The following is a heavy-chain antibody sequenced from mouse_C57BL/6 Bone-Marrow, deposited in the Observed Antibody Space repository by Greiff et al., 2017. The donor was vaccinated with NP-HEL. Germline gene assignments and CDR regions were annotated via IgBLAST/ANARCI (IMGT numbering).Heavy chain of an antibody. CDR1: GYTFTSYW. J-gene: IGHJ3*01. CDR2: IDPSYSYT. CDR3: GYLSFAY. V-gene: IGHV1-50*01. Sequence: QVQLQQPGAELVKPGASVKLSCKASGYTFTSYWMQWVKQRPGQGLEWIGEIDPSYSYTHYHQKFTGKATLTVDKSSSTAYMQLSSLTSEDSAVYYCGYLSFAYWGQGTLVTVSA. D-gene: IGHD2-12*01.